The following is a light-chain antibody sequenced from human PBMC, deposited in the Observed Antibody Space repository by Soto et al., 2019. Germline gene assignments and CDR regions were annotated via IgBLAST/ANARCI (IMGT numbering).Light chain of an antibody. V-gene: IGLV2-11*01. J-gene: IGLJ1*01. CDR2: DVS. Sequence: QSVLTQPRSVSGSPGQSVTISCTGTSSDIGGYTYVSWYQQHPGKAPKVTIYDVSERPSGVPDRFSGSKSGNTASLTISGLQPEDEADYYCCSFAGPQSFEVFGEGTKVTVL. CDR3: CSFAGPQSFEV. CDR1: SSDIGGYTY.